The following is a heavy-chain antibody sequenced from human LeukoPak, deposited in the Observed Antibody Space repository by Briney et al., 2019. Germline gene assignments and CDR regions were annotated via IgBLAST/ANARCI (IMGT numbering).Heavy chain of an antibody. Sequence: SETLSLTCTVSGGSISGYYWSWIRHPRGKGLQWIGYIFYSGRTNYNPSLKSRVTISVDTSKKQISLNLSSVTAADTATYYCARYGVPYYYYYMDVWGKGTTVTVFS. CDR1: GGSISGYY. CDR2: IFYSGRT. J-gene: IGHJ6*03. D-gene: IGHD4-17*01. V-gene: IGHV4-59*01. CDR3: ARYGVPYYYYYMDV.